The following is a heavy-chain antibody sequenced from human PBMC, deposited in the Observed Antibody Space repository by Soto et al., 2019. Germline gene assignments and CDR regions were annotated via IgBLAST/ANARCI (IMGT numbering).Heavy chain of an antibody. D-gene: IGHD3-22*01. V-gene: IGHV3-23*01. Sequence: PGGSLRLSCAASGFTFSSYAMSWVRQAPGKGLEWVSAISGSGGSTYYADSVKGRFTISRDNSKNTLYLQMNSLRAEDTAVYYCAKEVWDSSSYYYYYYGMDVWGQGTTVTVSS. CDR3: AKEVWDSSSYYYYYYGMDV. J-gene: IGHJ6*02. CDR2: ISGSGGST. CDR1: GFTFSSYA.